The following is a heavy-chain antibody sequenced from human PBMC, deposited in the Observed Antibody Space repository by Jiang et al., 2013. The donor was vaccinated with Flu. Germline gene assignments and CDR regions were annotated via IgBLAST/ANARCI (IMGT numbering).Heavy chain of an antibody. D-gene: IGHD3-22*01. CDR2: ISYDGSNK. Sequence: ASGFTFSSYAMHWVRQAPGKGLEWVAVISYDGSNKYYADSVKGRFTISRDNSKNTLYLQMNSLRAEDTAVYYCARAHYYDSSGYPDYWGQGTLVTVSS. J-gene: IGHJ4*02. CDR3: ARAHYYDSSGYPDY. CDR1: GFTFSSYA. V-gene: IGHV3-30-3*01.